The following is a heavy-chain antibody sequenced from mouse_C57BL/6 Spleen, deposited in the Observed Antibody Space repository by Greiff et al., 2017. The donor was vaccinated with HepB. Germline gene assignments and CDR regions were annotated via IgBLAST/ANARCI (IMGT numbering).Heavy chain of an antibody. D-gene: IGHD1-1*01. Sequence: VQLQQSGTELVKPGASVKLSCKASGYTFTSYWMHWVKQRPGQGLEWIGNINPSNGGTNYNEKFKSKATLTVDKSSSTAYMQLSSLTSEDSAVYYCAPTVVAIDWYFDVWGTGTTVTVSS. CDR3: APTVVAIDWYFDV. J-gene: IGHJ1*03. V-gene: IGHV1-53*01. CDR2: INPSNGGT. CDR1: GYTFTSYW.